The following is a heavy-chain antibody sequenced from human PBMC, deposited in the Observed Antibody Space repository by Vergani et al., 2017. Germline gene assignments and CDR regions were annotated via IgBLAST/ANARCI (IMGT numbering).Heavy chain of an antibody. CDR1: GFTFTGYY. Sequence: QVQLVQSGAEVKKPGASVKVSCKASGFTFTGYYMHWVRQAPGQGLEWMGWINPNSGGTNYAQKFQGSVTMTRDTSNSTAYMELSRLRSDDTAVYYCARVFVVRGGTPYYGGLDVWGQGTTVTVSS. D-gene: IGHD3-10*01. V-gene: IGHV1-2*02. CDR3: ARVFVVRGGTPYYGGLDV. CDR2: INPNSGGT. J-gene: IGHJ6*02.